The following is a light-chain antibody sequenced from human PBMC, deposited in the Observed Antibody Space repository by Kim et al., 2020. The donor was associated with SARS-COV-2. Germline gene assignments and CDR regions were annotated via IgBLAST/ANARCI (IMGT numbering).Light chain of an antibody. V-gene: IGLV3-1*01. Sequence: GQTASTACSGYILGDRYVSGCQQKADRAAELGIYQDNQRPSGIAERFRDSYAGNAATLTICGTLAMDEADYYCQACDSSTHNNVFGARTKVTVL. CDR2: QDN. J-gene: IGLJ1*01. CDR3: QACDSSTHNNV. CDR1: ILGDRY.